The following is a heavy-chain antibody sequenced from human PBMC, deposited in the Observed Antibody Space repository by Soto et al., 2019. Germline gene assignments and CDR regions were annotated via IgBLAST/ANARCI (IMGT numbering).Heavy chain of an antibody. CDR3: AKDMGFEMMVGAAHF. Sequence: QVQLVESGGGVVQPGRSLRLSCAASGFIFSNHGMHWVRQAPGKGLEWVAGITYDGTNRNYADSVKGRFTISRDNSKNTLFLQVNSLGAEDTAVYYCAKDMGFEMMVGAAHFWGQGTLVTVSS. CDR2: ITYDGTNR. V-gene: IGHV3-30*18. D-gene: IGHD3-10*01. J-gene: IGHJ4*02. CDR1: GFIFSNHG.